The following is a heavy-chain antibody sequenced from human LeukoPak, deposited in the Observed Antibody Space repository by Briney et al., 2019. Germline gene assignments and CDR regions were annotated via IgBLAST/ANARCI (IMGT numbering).Heavy chain of an antibody. CDR3: TRRAARWQFDL. D-gene: IGHD5-24*01. CDR1: GFNFGDYA. J-gene: IGHJ2*01. CDR2: INWKTGNG. Sequence: GRSLRLSCAVSGFNFGDYAMHWVRQAPGRGLEWVSGINWKTGNGIYADSVKGRFTISRDNAKNSLYLQMSSLRAEDTALYYCTRRAARWQFDLWGRGTLLTVSS. V-gene: IGHV3-9*01.